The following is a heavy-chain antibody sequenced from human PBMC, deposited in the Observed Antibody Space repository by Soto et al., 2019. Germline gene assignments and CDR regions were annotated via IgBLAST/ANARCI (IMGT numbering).Heavy chain of an antibody. J-gene: IGHJ5*02. V-gene: IGHV4-34*01. CDR1: GGSFSGYY. Sequence: QVQLQQWGAGLLKPSETLSLTCAVYGGSFSGYYWSWIRQPPGKGLGWIGETNHSGSTNYNPSLKSRVTISVDTSKNQFSLKLSSVTAADTAVYYCARERAVLLWFGESNWFDPWGQGTLVTVSS. CDR2: TNHSGST. CDR3: ARERAVLLWFGESNWFDP. D-gene: IGHD3-10*01.